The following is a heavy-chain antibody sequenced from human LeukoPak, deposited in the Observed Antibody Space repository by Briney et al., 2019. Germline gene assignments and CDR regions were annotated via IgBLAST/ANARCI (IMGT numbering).Heavy chain of an antibody. CDR3: ARQSTSYDSSGYYYNY. CDR2: IYPGDSDT. D-gene: IGHD3-22*01. V-gene: IGHV5-51*01. Sequence: RGESLKISCKGSGYSFTSYWIGWVRQMPGKGLEWMGIIYPGDSDTRYSPSFQGQVTTSADKSISTAYLQWSSLKASDTAMYYCARQSTSYDSSGYYYNYWGQGTLVTVSS. J-gene: IGHJ4*02. CDR1: GYSFTSYW.